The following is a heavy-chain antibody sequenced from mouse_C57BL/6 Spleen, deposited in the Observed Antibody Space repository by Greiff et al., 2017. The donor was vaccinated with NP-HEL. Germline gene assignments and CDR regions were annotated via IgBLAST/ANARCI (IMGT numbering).Heavy chain of an antibody. V-gene: IGHV1-50*01. J-gene: IGHJ3*01. Sequence: QVQLQQPGAELVKPGASVKLSCKASGYTFTSYWMQWVKQRPGQGLEWIGEIDPSDSYTNYNQKFKGKATLTVDTSSSTAYMQLNSLTSEDSAVYYCARWNSAYWGQGTLVTVSA. CDR1: GYTFTSYW. CDR3: ARWNSAY. CDR2: IDPSDSYT.